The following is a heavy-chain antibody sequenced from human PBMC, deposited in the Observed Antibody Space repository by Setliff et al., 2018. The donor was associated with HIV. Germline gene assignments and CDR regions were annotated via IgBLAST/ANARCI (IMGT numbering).Heavy chain of an antibody. CDR2: INNDGRKT. V-gene: IGHV3-74*03. D-gene: IGHD3-22*01. Sequence: PGGSLRLSCAASGFTFSTYWMHWVRQAPGKGLVWVSHINNDGRKTTYADSVKGRFTISRDNSKNTLYLQMNSLRAEDTAVYYCAKDRYYDSSGSPFDYWGQGTLVTVSS. CDR1: GFTFSTYW. CDR3: AKDRYYDSSGSPFDY. J-gene: IGHJ4*02.